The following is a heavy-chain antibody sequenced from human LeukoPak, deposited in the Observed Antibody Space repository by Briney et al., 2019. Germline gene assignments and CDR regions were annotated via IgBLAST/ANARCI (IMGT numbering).Heavy chain of an antibody. J-gene: IGHJ3*02. D-gene: IGHD3-9*01. CDR1: GYRFTSYW. CDR3: ARHENIFSTFDM. Sequence: GESLKISFKGSGYRFTSYWITWVRQMPGKGLEWMGRIDPSDSYTNYSPSSQGHVTISADKSISTAYLQWSSLKASDTAIYYCARHENIFSTFDMWGQGTMVTVSS. CDR2: IDPSDSYT. V-gene: IGHV5-10-1*01.